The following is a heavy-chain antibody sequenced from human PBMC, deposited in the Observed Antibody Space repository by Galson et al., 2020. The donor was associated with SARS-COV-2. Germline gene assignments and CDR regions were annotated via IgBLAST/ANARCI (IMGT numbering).Heavy chain of an antibody. Sequence: ASVKVSCKASGYTFIDYDLHWVRQAPGQGLEWMGWMNPNSGHTDYAQKFKDRVSMTRDKSTRTAYMELSSLTFDDTAVYYCARGRGWSQPRAWFDHWGQGFLVTVSS. CDR1: GYTFIDYD. CDR2: MNPNSGHT. CDR3: ARGRGWSQPRAWFDH. D-gene: IGHD6-19*01. J-gene: IGHJ5*02. V-gene: IGHV1-8*01.